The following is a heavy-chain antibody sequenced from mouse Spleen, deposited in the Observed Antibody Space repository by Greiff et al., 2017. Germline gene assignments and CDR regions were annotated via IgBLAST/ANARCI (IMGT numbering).Heavy chain of an antibody. CDR1: GFTFSDYY. J-gene: IGHJ2*01. D-gene: IGHD2-10*01. V-gene: IGHV5-12*02. CDR2: ISNGGGST. CDR3: ARRPYYGNYFDY. Sequence: DVKLVESGGGLVQPGGSLKLSCATSGFTFSDYYMYWVRQTPEKRLEWVAYISNGGGSTYYPDTVKGRFTISRDNAKNTLYLQMSRLKSEDTAMYYCARRPYYGNYFDYWGQGTTLTVSS.